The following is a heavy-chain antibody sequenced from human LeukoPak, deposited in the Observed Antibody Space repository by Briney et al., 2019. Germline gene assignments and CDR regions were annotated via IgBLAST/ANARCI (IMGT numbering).Heavy chain of an antibody. V-gene: IGHV3-23*01. Sequence: PGGSLRLSCAASGLTLSNYAMTWVRQAPGKGLEWVSSITSSGDRTYYADSVKGRFTISRDNSKNTLYLQMNSLRAEDAAVYYCAKCPPAEHSSSYYYYFYMDVWGKGTTVTVSS. D-gene: IGHD6-6*01. CDR1: GLTLSNYA. J-gene: IGHJ6*03. CDR3: AKCPPAEHSSSYYYYFYMDV. CDR2: ITSSGDRT.